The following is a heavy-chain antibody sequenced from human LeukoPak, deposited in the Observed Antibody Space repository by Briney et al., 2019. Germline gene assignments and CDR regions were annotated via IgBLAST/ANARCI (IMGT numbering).Heavy chain of an antibody. V-gene: IGHV3-11*01. Sequence: GGSLRLSCAASGFTFSDYYMSWIRQAPGKGLEWVSYISSSGSTMYYADSVKGRFTISRDNAKNSLYLQMNSLRAEDTAVYYCARPASYYDTSGYSTWGQGTLVTVSS. CDR2: ISSSGSTM. CDR3: ARPASYYDTSGYST. CDR1: GFTFSDYY. J-gene: IGHJ5*02. D-gene: IGHD3-22*01.